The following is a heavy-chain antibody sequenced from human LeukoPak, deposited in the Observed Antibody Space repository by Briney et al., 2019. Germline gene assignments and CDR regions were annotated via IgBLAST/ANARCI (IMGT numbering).Heavy chain of an antibody. CDR1: GGSISSGGSIGSFY. D-gene: IGHD2-21*02. V-gene: IGHV4-61*02. Sequence: PSQTLSLTCTVSGGSISSGGSIGSFYWTWIRQPAGKGLEWIGRIDAAGRTNYNPSLKSRVTMSMDTSKNQFSLRLTSVTAADTAVYYCARIVVVTAIPGGFDPWGQGTLVTVSS. CDR3: ARIVVVTAIPGGFDP. CDR2: IDAAGRT. J-gene: IGHJ5*02.